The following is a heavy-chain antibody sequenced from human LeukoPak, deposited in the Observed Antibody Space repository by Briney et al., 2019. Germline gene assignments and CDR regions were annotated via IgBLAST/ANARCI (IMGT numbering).Heavy chain of an antibody. Sequence: PSETLSLTCTVSGGSISSYYWRWIRQPPGKGLEWIGYIYYSGSTNYNPSLKSRVTISVDTSKNQFSLKLSSVTAADTAVYYCARADYDFWSGTHNWFDPWGQGTLVTVSS. CDR2: IYYSGST. CDR1: GGSISSYY. D-gene: IGHD3-3*01. V-gene: IGHV4-59*01. J-gene: IGHJ5*02. CDR3: ARADYDFWSGTHNWFDP.